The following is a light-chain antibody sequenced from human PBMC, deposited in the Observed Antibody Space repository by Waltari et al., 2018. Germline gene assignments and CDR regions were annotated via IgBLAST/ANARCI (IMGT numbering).Light chain of an antibody. CDR3: LQDFHYPLS. Sequence: AIHMTQSPSSLYASVVTRFPITVRASQDIGYDLGWYQQKPGKDPKVLIYDASSLQSGVPSRFSGSGSGTDFTLTITSLQPEDFATYYCLQDFHYPLSFGGGTKVEIQ. V-gene: IGKV1-6*02. CDR1: QDIGYD. CDR2: DAS. J-gene: IGKJ4*01.